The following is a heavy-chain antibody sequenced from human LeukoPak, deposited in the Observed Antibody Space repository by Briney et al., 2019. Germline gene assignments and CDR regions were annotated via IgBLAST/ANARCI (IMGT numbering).Heavy chain of an antibody. CDR3: ARDRGSGSLDY. CDR2: IKQDGSEK. Sequence: GGSLRLSCAASGFSVSVNYMSWVRQAPGKGLEWVANIKQDGSEKYYVDSVKGRFTISRDNAKNSLYLQMNSLRAEDTAVYYCARDRGSGSLDYWGQGPLVTVSP. CDR1: GFSVSVNY. V-gene: IGHV3-7*01. D-gene: IGHD3-10*01. J-gene: IGHJ4*02.